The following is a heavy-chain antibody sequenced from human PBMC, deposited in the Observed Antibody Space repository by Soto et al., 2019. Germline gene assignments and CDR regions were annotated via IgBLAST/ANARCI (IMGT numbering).Heavy chain of an antibody. J-gene: IGHJ4*02. CDR2: ISGSDGST. V-gene: IGHV3-23*01. Sequence: GGSLRLSCAASGFIFSSFAMSWVRQAPGKGLEWVSTISGSDGSTYYADSVQGRFTISRDNSKNTLSLQMNSLRAEDTAVYYCVKDRFCSGGSCYTDYWGQGTQVTVSS. CDR1: GFIFSSFA. CDR3: VKDRFCSGGSCYTDY. D-gene: IGHD2-15*01.